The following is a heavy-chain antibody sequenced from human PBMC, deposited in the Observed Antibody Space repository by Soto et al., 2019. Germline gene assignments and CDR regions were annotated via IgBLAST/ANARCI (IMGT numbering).Heavy chain of an antibody. J-gene: IGHJ4*02. CDR2: IKSKTDGGTT. CDR1: GFTFSNAW. D-gene: IGHD2-15*01. V-gene: IGHV3-15*07. CDR3: NIVVVVAATVQGY. Sequence: EVQLVESGGGLVKPGGSLRLSCAASGFTFSNAWMNWVRQAPGKGLEWVGRIKSKTDGGTTDYAGPVKGRFTISRDDSKNTLYLQMNSLKTEDTAVYYCNIVVVVAATVQGYWGQGTLVTVSS.